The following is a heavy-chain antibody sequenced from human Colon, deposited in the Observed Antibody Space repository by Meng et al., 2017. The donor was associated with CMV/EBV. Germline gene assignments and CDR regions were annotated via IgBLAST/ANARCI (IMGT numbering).Heavy chain of an antibody. CDR1: GYTFTGYF. CDR3: AIKLGLAVADKREASSLGY. D-gene: IGHD6-19*01. J-gene: IGHJ4*02. V-gene: IGHV1-2*02. CDR2: MNPNHGGA. Sequence: ASVKVSCKASGYTFTGYFIQWVRQAPGQGLEWMGWMNPNHGGAQFAPKFQGRVTMNRDTVTTTAYMELSGLTSDDTAVYFCAIKLGLAVADKREASSLGYWGQGTLVTVSS.